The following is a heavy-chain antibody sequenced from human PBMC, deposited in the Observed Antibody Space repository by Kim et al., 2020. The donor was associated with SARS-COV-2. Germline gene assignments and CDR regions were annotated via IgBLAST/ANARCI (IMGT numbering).Heavy chain of an antibody. D-gene: IGHD6-19*01. V-gene: IGHV1-3*01. CDR2: INAGNGNT. CDR3: ARDRRTPVAVGGPFDP. CDR1: GYTFTSYA. Sequence: ASVKVSCKASGYTFTSYAMHWVRQAPGQRLEWMGWINAGNGNTKYSQKFQGRVTITRDTSASTAYMELSSLRSEDTAVYYCARDRRTPVAVGGPFDPWGQGTLVTVSS. J-gene: IGHJ5*02.